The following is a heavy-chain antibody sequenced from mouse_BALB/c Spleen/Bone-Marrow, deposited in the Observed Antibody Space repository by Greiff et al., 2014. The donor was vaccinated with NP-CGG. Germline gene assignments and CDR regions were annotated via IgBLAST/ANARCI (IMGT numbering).Heavy chain of an antibody. J-gene: IGHJ1*01. CDR2: IDPSNGRT. Sequence: QVQLKESGAELVKPGASVKLSCKASGYTLTSYWMHWVKQRPGQGLEWIGEIDPSNGRTNYNEKFKNKATLTVDKSSSTAYMQLSSLTSEDSAVYYCARSTTVVVRYWYFDVWGAGTTVTVSS. CDR3: ARSTTVVVRYWYFDV. D-gene: IGHD1-1*01. V-gene: IGHV1S81*02. CDR1: GYTLTSYW.